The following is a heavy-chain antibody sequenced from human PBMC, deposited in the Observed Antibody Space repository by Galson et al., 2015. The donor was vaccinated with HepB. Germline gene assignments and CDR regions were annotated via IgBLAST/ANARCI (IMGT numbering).Heavy chain of an antibody. CDR3: ARDSGNGGSQD. Sequence: SLRLSCAGSGFIFRHHAMAWIRQAPGKGLEWVSGINGRGSTRSYSDSVKGRFTISRDNAKNTLFLQMNSLRAEDTAVYYCARDSGNGGSQDWGQGTLVSVSS. CDR2: INGRGSTR. J-gene: IGHJ4*02. V-gene: IGHV3-23*01. CDR1: GFIFRHHA. D-gene: IGHD2-8*01.